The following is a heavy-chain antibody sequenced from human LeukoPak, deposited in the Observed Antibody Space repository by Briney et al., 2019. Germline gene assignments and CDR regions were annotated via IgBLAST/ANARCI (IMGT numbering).Heavy chain of an antibody. CDR3: ARHGKLSSSRNWFDP. D-gene: IGHD1-26*01. V-gene: IGHV5-51*01. CDR2: IYLDDFDV. Sequence: GASLQISCQSSGSSFTSYWIGWVRQLPGKGLEWMGIIYLDDFDVRYSPSFQGQVTISADKSITTAYLQWSSLKASDTAIYYCARHGKLSSSRNWFDPWGQGTLVTVSS. J-gene: IGHJ5*02. CDR1: GSSFTSYW.